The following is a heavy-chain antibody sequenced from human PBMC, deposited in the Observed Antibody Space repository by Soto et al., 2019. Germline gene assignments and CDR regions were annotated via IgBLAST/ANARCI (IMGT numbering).Heavy chain of an antibody. V-gene: IGHV3-23*01. CDR3: ARRTSGWYLDY. Sequence: EVQLLVSGGGLVQPGGSLRLSCAASGFTFSSYAMSWVRQAPGKGLEWVSTISGSGGSAYYADSVKGRFTISRDNSKNTLYLQMNSLRAEDTAVFYCARRTSGWYLDYWGQGTLVTVSS. CDR1: GFTFSSYA. J-gene: IGHJ4*02. D-gene: IGHD6-19*01. CDR2: ISGSGGSA.